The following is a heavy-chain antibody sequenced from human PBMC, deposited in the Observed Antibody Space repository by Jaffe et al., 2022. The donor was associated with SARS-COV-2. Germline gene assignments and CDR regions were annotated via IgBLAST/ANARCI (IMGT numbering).Heavy chain of an antibody. Sequence: EVQLVETGGGLIQPGGSLRLSCAASGFNVNNKYMNWVRQAPGKGLEWVSVIYSGGSTYYTDSVKGRFTISRDNSKNVLFLQMNSLRAEDTAVYYCARGGYSGYDPNYYFDSWGQGTLVTVSS. D-gene: IGHD5-12*01. CDR3: ARGGYSGYDPNYYFDS. CDR2: IYSGGST. J-gene: IGHJ4*02. CDR1: GFNVNNKY. V-gene: IGHV3-53*02.